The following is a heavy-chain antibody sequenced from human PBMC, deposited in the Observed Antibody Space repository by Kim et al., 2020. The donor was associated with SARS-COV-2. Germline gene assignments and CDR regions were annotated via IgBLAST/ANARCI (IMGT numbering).Heavy chain of an antibody. J-gene: IGHJ4*02. Sequence: KFQGRVTITRDTSASTAYMELSSLRSEDTAVYYCARDGKITVVRGVPLDYWGQGTLVTVSS. V-gene: IGHV1-3*01. CDR3: ARDGKITVVRGVPLDY. D-gene: IGHD3-10*01.